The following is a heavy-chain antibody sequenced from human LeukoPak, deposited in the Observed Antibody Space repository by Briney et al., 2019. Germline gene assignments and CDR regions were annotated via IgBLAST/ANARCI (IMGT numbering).Heavy chain of an antibody. CDR3: AKGWVNYDMLTMDV. V-gene: IGHV3-30*02. CDR1: RFSFSNYG. CDR2: IQNDGGNK. D-gene: IGHD3-9*01. Sequence: PGGSLRLSCAASRFSFSNYGMHWVRQAPGKGLEWVAFIQNDGGNKYFADSMKGRFTISRDNSKNTLYLQMNSLRAEDTAVYYCAKGWVNYDMLTMDVWGKGTTVTVSS. J-gene: IGHJ6*04.